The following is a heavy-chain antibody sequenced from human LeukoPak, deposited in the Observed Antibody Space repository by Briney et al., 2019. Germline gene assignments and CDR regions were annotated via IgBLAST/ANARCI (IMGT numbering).Heavy chain of an antibody. V-gene: IGHV3-23*01. Sequence: PGGSLRLSCAAAGFTFSSYAMSWVRQAPGKGLEWVSAISGSGGSTYYADSVKGRFTISRDNSKNTLYLQMNSLRAEDTAVYYCALDREYQLPRDDYWGQGTLVTVSS. CDR2: ISGSGGST. J-gene: IGHJ4*02. CDR3: ALDREYQLPRDDY. CDR1: GFTFSSYA. D-gene: IGHD2-2*01.